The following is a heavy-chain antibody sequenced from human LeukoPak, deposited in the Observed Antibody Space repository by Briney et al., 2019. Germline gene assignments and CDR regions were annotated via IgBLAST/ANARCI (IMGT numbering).Heavy chain of an antibody. CDR3: ARLVGGSYSHDY. CDR1: GGSFSGYY. Sequence: SETLSLTCAVYGGSFSGYYWSWIRQPPGKGLEWIGEINHSGSTNYNPSLKSRVTISVDTSKNQFSLKLSSVTAADTAVYYCARLVGGSYSHDYWGQGTLVTVSS. CDR2: INHSGST. V-gene: IGHV4-34*01. D-gene: IGHD1-26*01. J-gene: IGHJ4*02.